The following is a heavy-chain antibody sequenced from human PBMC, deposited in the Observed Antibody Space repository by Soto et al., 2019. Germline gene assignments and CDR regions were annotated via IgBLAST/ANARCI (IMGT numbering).Heavy chain of an antibody. CDR1: GGTFSSYA. Sequence: QVQLVQSGAEVKKPGSSVKVSCKASGGTFSSYAISWVRQAPGQGLEWMGGIIPIPGTANYAQKFQGRVTITADESTSTAYMKLSSLRSEDTAVYYCARSQGSSTSLEIYYYYYYGMDVWGQGTRVTVSS. V-gene: IGHV1-69*01. D-gene: IGHD2-2*01. CDR2: IIPIPGTA. CDR3: ARSQGSSTSLEIYYYYYYGMDV. J-gene: IGHJ6*02.